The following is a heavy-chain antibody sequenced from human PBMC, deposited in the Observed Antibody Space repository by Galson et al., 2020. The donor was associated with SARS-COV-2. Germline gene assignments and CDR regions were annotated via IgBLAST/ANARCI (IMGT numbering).Heavy chain of an antibody. D-gene: IGHD6-13*01. CDR1: GFSLTTSGMC. CDR3: ARIDSSSCRGNY. CDR2: IDWDGDK. V-gene: IGHV2-70*11. Sequence: ESGPTLVKPTQTLTLTCTFSGFSLTTSGMCVNWIRQPPGKALEWLARIDWDGDKYYSTSLKTRLTISKDTSKNQVVLTMTDMDPVDTATYYCARIDSSSCRGNYWGQGTPVTVSS. J-gene: IGHJ4*02.